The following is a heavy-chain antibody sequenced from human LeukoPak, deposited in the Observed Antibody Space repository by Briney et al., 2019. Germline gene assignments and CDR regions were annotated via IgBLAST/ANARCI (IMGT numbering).Heavy chain of an antibody. CDR3: ARDQFGELVVCTFHI. CDR1: GFTFSSYA. Sequence: PGGSLRLSCAASGFTFSSYAMHWVRQAPGKGLKWVAVISHDGSNKYYADSVKGRFTISRDNSKNTLYLQMNSLRAEDTAVYYCARDQFGELVVCTFHIWGQGTMVTVSS. D-gene: IGHD3-10*01. J-gene: IGHJ3*02. CDR2: ISHDGSNK. V-gene: IGHV3-30-3*01.